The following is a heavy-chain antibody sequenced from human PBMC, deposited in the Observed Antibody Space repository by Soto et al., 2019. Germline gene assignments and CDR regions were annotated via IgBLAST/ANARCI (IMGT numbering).Heavy chain of an antibody. V-gene: IGHV1-8*01. Sequence: QVQLVQSGAEVKKPGASVKVSCKASGYTFTSYDINWVRQATGQGLEWMGWMNPNSGNTGYAQKFQGRVTMTRNTSISTAYMELSSLRSEDTAVYYCARDAENIVVLDGQNWFEPCGQGTLVTVSS. CDR2: MNPNSGNT. CDR1: GYTFTSYD. D-gene: IGHD2-15*01. J-gene: IGHJ5*02. CDR3: ARDAENIVVLDGQNWFEP.